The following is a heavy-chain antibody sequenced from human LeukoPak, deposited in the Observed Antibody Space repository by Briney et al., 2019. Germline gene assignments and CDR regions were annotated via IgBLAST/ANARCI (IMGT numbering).Heavy chain of an antibody. CDR1: VFTFSSCE. CDR2: ISSSGNTI. D-gene: IGHD3-3*01. CDR3: ARGFGDI. J-gene: IGHJ4*02. Sequence: GGSLRLSCAASVFTFSSCEMNWVRQPPGKGLEWVSYISSSGNTIYYADSVKGRFTISRDNAKNSLYLQMNSLRAEDTAVYYCARGFGDIWGQGTLVTVSS. V-gene: IGHV3-48*03.